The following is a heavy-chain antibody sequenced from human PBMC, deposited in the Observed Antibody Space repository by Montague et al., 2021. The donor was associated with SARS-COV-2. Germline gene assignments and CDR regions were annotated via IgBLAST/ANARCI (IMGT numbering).Heavy chain of an antibody. Sequence: TLSLTCTVSGGSISSGGYYWSWIRQHPGKGLEWIGYIYYSGSTYYNPSLKSRVTISVDTSKNQFSLKLSSVTAADTAVYYCARGRVLTIFGVVVAFDIWGQGTMVTVSS. CDR1: GGSISSGGYY. V-gene: IGHV4-31*03. CDR2: IYYSGST. J-gene: IGHJ3*02. D-gene: IGHD3-3*01. CDR3: ARGRVLTIFGVVVAFDI.